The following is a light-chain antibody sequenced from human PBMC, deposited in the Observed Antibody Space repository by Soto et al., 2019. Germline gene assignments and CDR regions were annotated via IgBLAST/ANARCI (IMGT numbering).Light chain of an antibody. CDR2: DAS. CDR3: HQRAAWPAT. CDR1: QSVDIR. J-gene: IGKJ1*01. Sequence: EVVLTQSPATLSLSPGERATLSCMASQSVDIRLAWYQQKPGQAPRLLIYDASTRATGIPARLSGSGAGTDFSLTTAVLEPADFAVYYCHQRAAWPATFGQGIKVEMK. V-gene: IGKV3-11*01.